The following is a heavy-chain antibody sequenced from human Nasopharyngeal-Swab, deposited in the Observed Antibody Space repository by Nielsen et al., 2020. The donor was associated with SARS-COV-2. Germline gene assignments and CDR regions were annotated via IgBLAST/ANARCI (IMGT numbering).Heavy chain of an antibody. CDR2: IYYSGST. J-gene: IGHJ5*02. D-gene: IGHD3-3*01. V-gene: IGHV4-39*01. Sequence: RQPPGKGLEWIGSIYYSGSTYYNPSLKSRVTISVDTSKNQFSLKLSSVTAADTAVYYCARMYYDFWSGYYEVYNWFDPWGQGTQVTVSS. CDR3: ARMYYDFWSGYYEVYNWFDP.